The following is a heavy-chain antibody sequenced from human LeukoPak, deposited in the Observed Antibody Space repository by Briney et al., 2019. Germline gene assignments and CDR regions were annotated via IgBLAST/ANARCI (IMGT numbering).Heavy chain of an antibody. Sequence: PGRSLRLSCAASGFIFSDYGMHWVRQAPGKGLEWVAVIWNDGSNTYYGDSVKGLFTIPRDNSKNTVYLQMNSLRAEDTAVYYCARDNAGLVKHLDAFDLWGQGTMVTVAS. D-gene: IGHD1-26*01. J-gene: IGHJ3*01. CDR2: IWNDGSNT. CDR3: ARDNAGLVKHLDAFDL. CDR1: GFIFSDYG. V-gene: IGHV3-33*01.